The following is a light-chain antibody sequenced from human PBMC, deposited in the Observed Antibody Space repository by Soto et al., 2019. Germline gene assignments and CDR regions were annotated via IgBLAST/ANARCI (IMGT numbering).Light chain of an antibody. CDR3: QQYDTSPRT. CDR1: QSVSSNY. J-gene: IGKJ1*01. V-gene: IGKV3-20*01. CDR2: GAS. Sequence: EIVLTQSPGTLSLSPGERATLSCRASQSVSSNYLAWYQQKRGQAPRLLIYGASSRATGIPTRFSGSGSGTDFTLNISRLELEDFAVYYCQQYDTSPRTFGQGTKVEI.